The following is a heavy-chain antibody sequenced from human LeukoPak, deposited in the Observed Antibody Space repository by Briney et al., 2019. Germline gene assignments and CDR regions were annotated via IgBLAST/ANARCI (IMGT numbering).Heavy chain of an antibody. J-gene: IGHJ4*02. V-gene: IGHV3-48*01. Sequence: QSGGSLRLSCAASGFTFRSYGMHWVRQAPGKGLEWVSYISSSSSTIYYADSVKGRFTISRDNSKNTLSLQMNSLRVEDTAVYYCARSRRVYYDSSGYYFPFDYWGQGTLVTVSS. CDR1: GFTFRSYG. CDR3: ARSRRVYYDSSGYYFPFDY. D-gene: IGHD3-22*01. CDR2: ISSSSSTI.